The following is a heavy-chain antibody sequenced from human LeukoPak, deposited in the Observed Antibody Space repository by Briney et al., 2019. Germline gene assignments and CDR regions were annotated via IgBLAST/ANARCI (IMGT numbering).Heavy chain of an antibody. CDR1: GGSISSYY. CDR2: IYTSGST. V-gene: IGHV4-4*07. J-gene: IGHJ6*03. Sequence: SETLSLTCTVSGGSISSYYWSWIRQPAGKGLEWIGRIYTSGSTNYNPSLKSRVTMSVDTSKNQLSLKLSSVTAADTAVYYCGVTTSFWASYYMDVWGKGTTVTVSS. D-gene: IGHD3-16*01. CDR3: GVTTSFWASYYMDV.